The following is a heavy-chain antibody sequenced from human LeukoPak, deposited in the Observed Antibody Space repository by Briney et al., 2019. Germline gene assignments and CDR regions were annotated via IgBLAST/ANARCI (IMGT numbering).Heavy chain of an antibody. D-gene: IGHD5-12*01. CDR1: GYTFTSFG. V-gene: IGHV1-18*01. CDR3: ARVGRYSGYNYFDAFDN. CDR2: ISTYNGDT. Sequence: ASVKVSCKASGYTFTSFGFSWVRQAPGQGLEWMGWISTYNGDTKYVQNFQDRLTMTTDTSASTAYMELRNLRSDDTAVYYCARVGRYSGYNYFDAFDNWGQGTMVTVSS. J-gene: IGHJ3*02.